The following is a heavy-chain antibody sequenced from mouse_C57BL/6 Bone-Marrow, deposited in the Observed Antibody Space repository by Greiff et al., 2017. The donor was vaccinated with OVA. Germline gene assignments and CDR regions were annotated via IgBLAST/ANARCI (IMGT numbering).Heavy chain of an antibody. J-gene: IGHJ2*01. CDR1: GYTFTDYY. D-gene: IGHD2-5*01. V-gene: IGHV1-19*01. CDR3: ARGSNYYFDY. CDR2: INPYNGGT. Sequence: EVKLVESGPVLVKPGASVKMSCKASGYTFTDYYMNWVKQSHGKSLEWIGVINPYNGGTSYNQKFKGKATLTVDKSSSTAYMELNSLTSEDSAVYYCARGSNYYFDYWGQGTTLTVSS.